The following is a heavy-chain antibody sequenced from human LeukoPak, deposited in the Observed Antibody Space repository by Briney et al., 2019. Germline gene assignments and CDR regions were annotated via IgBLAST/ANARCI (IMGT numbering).Heavy chain of an antibody. CDR1: GYTLHHCA. CDR2: LSGSGHST. Sequence: GGSLRLSCGASGYTLHHCAITWARRAPGKGVEWVSGLSGSGHSTYYADSVKGRFTISRDNSKNTLYLQMNSLRAEDTAVYYCARRGYYGSSGYFDYWGQETLVTVSS. V-gene: IGHV3-23*01. CDR3: ARRGYYGSSGYFDY. J-gene: IGHJ4*02. D-gene: IGHD3-22*01.